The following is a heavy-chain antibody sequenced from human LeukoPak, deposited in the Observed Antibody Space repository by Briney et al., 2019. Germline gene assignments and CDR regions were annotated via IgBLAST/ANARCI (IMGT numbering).Heavy chain of an antibody. J-gene: IGHJ4*02. V-gene: IGHV3-7*01. Sequence: PGGSLRLSCAASGFTFSSYWMSWVRQAPGKGLEWVANIREDGNEKYYVDSVKGRFTISRDNAKNSLYLQMNSLRAEDTAVYYCARQRRYCSGDNCYQRTFDYWGQGTLVTVSS. CDR1: GFTFSSYW. D-gene: IGHD2-15*01. CDR3: ARQRRYCSGDNCYQRTFDY. CDR2: IREDGNEK.